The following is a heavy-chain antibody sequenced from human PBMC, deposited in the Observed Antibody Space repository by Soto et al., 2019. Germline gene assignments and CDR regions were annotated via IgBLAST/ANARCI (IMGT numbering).Heavy chain of an antibody. Sequence: QVQLVESGGGVVQPGRSLRLSCAASGFNFSSYVMHWVRQAPGKGLEWVAVIWYDGGNKYYADSVKGRFTISRDNSKNTLYQQMNSMRAEETAVYYCAREGQWLHRDRLMSSYYFDYGGQGTLVTVSS. CDR2: IWYDGGNK. CDR3: AREGQWLHRDRLMSSYYFDY. CDR1: GFNFSSYV. V-gene: IGHV3-33*01. J-gene: IGHJ4*02. D-gene: IGHD6-19*01.